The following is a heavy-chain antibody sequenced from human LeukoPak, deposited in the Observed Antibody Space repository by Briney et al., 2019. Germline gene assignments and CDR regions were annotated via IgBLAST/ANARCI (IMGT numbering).Heavy chain of an antibody. CDR2: ISAYNGNT. J-gene: IGHJ4*02. D-gene: IGHD6-13*01. CDR1: GYTFTSYG. V-gene: IGHV1-18*01. CDR3: ARNGGGIAAAGTGYDY. Sequence: SVTXSCKASGYTFTSYGMSWVRQAPGQGLEWMGWISAYNGNTNYAQKLQGRVTMTTDTSPSTAYMELRSLRSEEPAVYYCARNGGGIAAAGTGYDYWGQGTLVTVSS.